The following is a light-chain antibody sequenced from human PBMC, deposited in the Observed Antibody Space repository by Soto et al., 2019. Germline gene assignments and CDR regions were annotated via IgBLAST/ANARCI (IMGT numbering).Light chain of an antibody. J-gene: IGLJ3*02. CDR1: SSDVGGYNY. CDR3: SSYTSSSTRV. V-gene: IGLV2-14*01. Sequence: QSALTQPASVSGSPGQSITISCTGTSSDVGGYNYVSWYQQHPGKAPKLMIYEVSNRPSGVSNRFSGSKSGNTAYLTISGLQAEDEADYYFSSYTSSSTRVFGGGTQLTVL. CDR2: EVS.